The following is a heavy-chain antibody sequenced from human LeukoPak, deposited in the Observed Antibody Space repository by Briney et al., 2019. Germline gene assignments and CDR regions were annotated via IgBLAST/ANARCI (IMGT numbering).Heavy chain of an antibody. D-gene: IGHD4-23*01. CDR2: ISSSSSTI. J-gene: IGHJ4*02. CDR3: SRDNIYDYGGNKLDY. V-gene: IGHV3-48*01. CDR1: GFTFSRYS. Sequence: PEGSLRLSCAASGFTFSRYSMNWVRQAPGKGLEWVSYISSSSSTIYYADSVKGRFTISRDNAKNSLYLQMNSLRAEDTAVYYCSRDNIYDYGGNKLDYWGQGTLVTVSS.